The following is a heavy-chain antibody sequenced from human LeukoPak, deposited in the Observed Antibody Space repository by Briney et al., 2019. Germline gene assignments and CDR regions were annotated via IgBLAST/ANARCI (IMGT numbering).Heavy chain of an antibody. CDR2: TYYRSKWYN. CDR3: ARGETDSSGYPTHYFDY. J-gene: IGHJ4*02. Sequence: SQTLSLTCAISGDSVSSNSATWNWIRQSPSRGLEWLGRTYYRSKWYNDYAVSVKSRISINPDTSKNQFSLQLNSVTPEDTAVYYCARGETDSSGYPTHYFDYWGQGTLVTVSS. CDR1: GDSVSSNSAT. D-gene: IGHD3-22*01. V-gene: IGHV6-1*01.